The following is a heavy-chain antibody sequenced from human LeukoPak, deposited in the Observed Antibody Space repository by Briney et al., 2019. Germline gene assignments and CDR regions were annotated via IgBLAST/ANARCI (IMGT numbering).Heavy chain of an antibody. CDR3: ARGFEYSSSSVSYYYMDV. D-gene: IGHD6-6*01. Sequence: SETLSLTCTVSGGSISSGSYYWSWIRQPAGKGLEWIGRIYTSGSTNYNPSLKSRVTISVDTSKNQFSLKLSSVTAADTAVYYCARGFEYSSSSVSYYYMDVWGKGTTVTVSS. CDR2: IYTSGST. CDR1: GGSISSGSYY. J-gene: IGHJ6*03. V-gene: IGHV4-61*02.